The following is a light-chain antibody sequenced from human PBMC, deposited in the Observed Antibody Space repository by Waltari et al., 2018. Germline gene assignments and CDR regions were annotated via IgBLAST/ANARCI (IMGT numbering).Light chain of an antibody. V-gene: IGLV2-23*01. CDR3: CSYAGSGSWV. CDR2: EAS. Sequence: QSALTQPASVSGSPGQSISISCIGTSRDVGPYNLVSWYQHHSGKAPKLIVFEASKRPSWFSNRFPVSKAANTASLIISGLQADDEAAYYCCSYAGSGSWVFGGGTKVTVI. CDR1: SRDVGPYNL. J-gene: IGLJ3*02.